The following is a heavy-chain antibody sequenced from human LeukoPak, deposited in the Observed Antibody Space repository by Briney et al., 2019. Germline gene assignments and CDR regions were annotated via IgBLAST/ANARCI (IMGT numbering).Heavy chain of an antibody. V-gene: IGHV3-23*01. CDR1: GFTFSRNA. CDR3: ARDIGTIDPFDY. J-gene: IGHJ4*02. Sequence: GGSLRLSCTASGFTFSRNAMSWVRQAPGKGLEWVSSIRNSGDNTYYADSVKGRFTISRDNSRDTLYLQMNSLRAGDTAVYYCARDIGTIDPFDYWGQGTLVTVSS. CDR2: IRNSGDNT. D-gene: IGHD3-10*01.